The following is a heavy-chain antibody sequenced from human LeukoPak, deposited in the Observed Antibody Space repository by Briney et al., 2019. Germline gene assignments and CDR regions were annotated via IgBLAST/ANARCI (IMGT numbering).Heavy chain of an antibody. V-gene: IGHV3-23*01. CDR2: ISDSSGDT. Sequence: PGGSLRLSCAASGFTFSSYAMNWVRQAPGKGLEWVSAISDSSGDTFYADSVKGRFTISRDNSKNTLFLQVNSLRAEDTAVYYCAKDGTPLGGYFDWLGRGSFDYWGQGTLVTVSS. J-gene: IGHJ4*02. CDR1: GFTFSSYA. CDR3: AKDGTPLGGYFDWLGRGSFDY. D-gene: IGHD3-9*01.